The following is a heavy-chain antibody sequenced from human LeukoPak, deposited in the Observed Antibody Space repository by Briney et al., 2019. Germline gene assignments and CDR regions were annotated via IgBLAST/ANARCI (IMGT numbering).Heavy chain of an antibody. CDR3: ARGIAAAGTPRPNWFDP. J-gene: IGHJ5*02. D-gene: IGHD6-13*01. Sequence: SETLSLTCAVYGGSFSGYYWSWIRQPPGKGLEWIGEINHSGSTNYNPSLKSRVTISVDTSKNQFFLKLSSVTAADTAVYYCARGIAAAGTPRPNWFDPWGQGTLVTVSS. CDR2: INHSGST. CDR1: GGSFSGYY. V-gene: IGHV4-34*01.